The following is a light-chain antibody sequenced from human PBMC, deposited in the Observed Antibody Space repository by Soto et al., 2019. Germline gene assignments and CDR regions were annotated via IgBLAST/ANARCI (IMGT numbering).Light chain of an antibody. CDR1: QSISSH. CDR2: ASY. CDR3: QHSYITPRST. J-gene: IGKJ2*01. Sequence: DLQITQSPSSLSASVGDRVTITCRASQSISSHLNWYQHKPGRPPRLLIFASYILEGGVPSRFSGSGSDTHFTLTIDSLQPEDVATYYCQHSYITPRSTFGQGTKVEI. V-gene: IGKV1-39*01.